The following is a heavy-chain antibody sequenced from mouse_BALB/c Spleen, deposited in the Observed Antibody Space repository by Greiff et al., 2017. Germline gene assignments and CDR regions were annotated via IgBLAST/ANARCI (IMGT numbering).Heavy chain of an antibody. Sequence: VQGVESGPGLVQPSQSLSITCTVSGFSLTSYGVHWVRQSPGKGLEWLGVIWSGGSTDYNAAFISRLSISKDNSKSQVFFKMNSLQANDTAIYYCARNNYRFGGFAYWGQGTLVTVSA. V-gene: IGHV2-2*02. J-gene: IGHJ3*01. CDR3: ARNNYRFGGFAY. CDR2: IWSGGST. D-gene: IGHD2-14*01. CDR1: GFSLTSYG.